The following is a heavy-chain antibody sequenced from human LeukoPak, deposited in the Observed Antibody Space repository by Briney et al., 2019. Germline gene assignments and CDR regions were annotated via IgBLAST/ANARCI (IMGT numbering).Heavy chain of an antibody. J-gene: IGHJ4*02. Sequence: PGGSLRLSCAASGFTFSDHAMHWVRQAPGKGLEWLGVISYDGNYNHYADSVKGRFTVSRDNSKNTVYLHMNSLKPEDTAVYYSARDLGSYGWGTHFYYSGQGTLVTVSS. V-gene: IGHV3-30-3*01. CDR2: ISYDGNYN. D-gene: IGHD3-16*01. CDR1: GFTFSDHA. CDR3: ARDLGSYGWGTHFYY.